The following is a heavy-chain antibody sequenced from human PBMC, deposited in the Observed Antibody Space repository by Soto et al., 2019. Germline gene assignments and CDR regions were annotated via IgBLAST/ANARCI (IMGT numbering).Heavy chain of an antibody. J-gene: IGHJ3*02. CDR2: IYYSGST. CDR3: ARERISKGPYVPDEYCSSTSGYADAFDI. D-gene: IGHD2-2*01. Sequence: SETLSLTCTVSGGSISSGGYYWSWIRQHPGKGLEWIGYIYYSGSTYYNPSLKSRVTISVDTSKNQFSLKLSSVTAADTAVYYCARERISKGPYVPDEYCSSTSGYADAFDIWGQGTMVTVSS. V-gene: IGHV4-31*03. CDR1: GGSISSGGYY.